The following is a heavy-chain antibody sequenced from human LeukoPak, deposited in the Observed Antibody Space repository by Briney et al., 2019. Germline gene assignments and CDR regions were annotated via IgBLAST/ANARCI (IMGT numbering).Heavy chain of an antibody. CDR2: IRGSGGST. J-gene: IGHJ3*02. CDR1: GFTFSIYA. V-gene: IGHV3-23*01. Sequence: PGGSQTLSCAASGFTFSIYATSWARQAPGEGLEWVLYIRGSGGSTYYTHSVKGRFPISRDNSKKTLYLQMTSLRAEDTAVYYCAKVAGTEARDAFDIWGQGTMVTVSS. CDR3: AKVAGTEARDAFDI.